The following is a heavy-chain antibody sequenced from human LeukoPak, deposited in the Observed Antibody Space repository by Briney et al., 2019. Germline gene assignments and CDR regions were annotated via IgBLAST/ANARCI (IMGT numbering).Heavy chain of an antibody. D-gene: IGHD3-22*01. V-gene: IGHV4-30-2*01. Sequence: SQTLSLTCAVSGRSISSGGYSWSWIRQPPGKGLEWIGYIYHSGSTYYNPSLKSRVTIPVDRSKNQFSLKLSSVTAADTAVYYCARDGYYDSSGYNPFDYWGQGTLVTVSS. CDR2: IYHSGST. CDR1: GRSISSGGYS. CDR3: ARDGYYDSSGYNPFDY. J-gene: IGHJ4*02.